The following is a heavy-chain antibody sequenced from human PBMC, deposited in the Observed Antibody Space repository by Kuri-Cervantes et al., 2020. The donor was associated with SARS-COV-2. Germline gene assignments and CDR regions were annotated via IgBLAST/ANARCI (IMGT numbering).Heavy chain of an antibody. Sequence: SETLSLTCAVSGGSISSSDWWSWVRQPPGKGLEWIGEIYHSGSTNYNPSLKSRVTISVDTSKNQFSLKLSSVTAADTAVYYCARSRAMIVAQADAFDIWGQGTMVTVSS. V-gene: IGHV4-4*02. CDR3: ARSRAMIVAQADAFDI. CDR2: IYHSGST. D-gene: IGHD3-22*01. J-gene: IGHJ3*02. CDR1: GGSISSSDW.